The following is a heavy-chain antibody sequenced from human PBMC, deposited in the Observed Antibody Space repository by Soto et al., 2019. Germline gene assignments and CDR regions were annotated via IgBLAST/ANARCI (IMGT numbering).Heavy chain of an antibody. CDR2: ISAYNGNT. Sequence: ASVKVSCKASGYTFTSYGISWVRQAPGQGLEWMGWISAYNGNTNYAQKLRGRVTMTTDTSTSTAYMELRSLRSDDTAVYYCARDHNVGIVATIAPFPPEYWGQGTLVTVSS. CDR3: ARDHNVGIVATIAPFPPEY. V-gene: IGHV1-18*01. J-gene: IGHJ4*02. D-gene: IGHD5-12*01. CDR1: GYTFTSYG.